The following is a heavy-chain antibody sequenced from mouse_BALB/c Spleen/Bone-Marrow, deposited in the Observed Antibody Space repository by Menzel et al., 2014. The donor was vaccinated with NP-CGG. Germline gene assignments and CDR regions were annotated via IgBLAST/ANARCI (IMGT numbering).Heavy chain of an antibody. J-gene: IGHJ4*01. D-gene: IGHD1-1*01. Sequence: VQLQQSGAELVRPGASVKLSCRASGYTFTSYWINWVKQRPGQGLEWIGNIYPSDSYTNYNQSFKDKATLTVDKSSSTAYMQLSSPTSEDSAVYYCTRYGNSHYYAMDYWGQGTSVTVSS. CDR3: TRYGNSHYYAMDY. CDR2: IYPSDSYT. CDR1: GYTFTSYW. V-gene: IGHV1-69*02.